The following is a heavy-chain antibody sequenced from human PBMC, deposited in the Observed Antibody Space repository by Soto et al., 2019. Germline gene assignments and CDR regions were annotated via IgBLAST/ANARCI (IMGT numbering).Heavy chain of an antibody. V-gene: IGHV1-69*06. Sequence: APLNRYCKGSVETFSSYAISCVRQAPGQGLEWMGGIIPIFGTANYAQKFQGRVTITADKSTSTAYMELSSLRSEDTAVYYCARGEGKYSSSWYLSYYYYGMDVWGQGTTVTVSS. J-gene: IGHJ6*02. CDR2: IIPIFGTA. CDR3: ARGEGKYSSSWYLSYYYYGMDV. CDR1: VETFSSYA. D-gene: IGHD6-13*01.